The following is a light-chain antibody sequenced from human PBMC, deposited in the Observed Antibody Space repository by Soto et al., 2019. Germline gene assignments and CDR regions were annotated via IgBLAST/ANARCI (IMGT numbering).Light chain of an antibody. CDR3: QQYNSYSPT. Sequence: IQLTQSPSTLSASVGDRVTLTCLASQSISSWLAWYKQKPGKAPKLLSYDASSLESGVPSRFRGSGSGTEFTLTISSLKPDDFETYYCQQYNSYSPTFGQGTKVDIK. CDR1: QSISSW. V-gene: IGKV1-5*01. J-gene: IGKJ1*01. CDR2: DAS.